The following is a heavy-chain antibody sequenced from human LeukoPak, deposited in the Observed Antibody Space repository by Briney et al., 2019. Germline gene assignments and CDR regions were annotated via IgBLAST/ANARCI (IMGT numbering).Heavy chain of an antibody. V-gene: IGHV3-53*01. D-gene: IGHD5-18*01. CDR3: ARDLYSYGYLGY. Sequence: GGSLRLSCAASGFTVSSNYMSWVRQAPGKGLEWVSVIYSGGSTYYADSVKGRFTISRDNPKNTLYLQMNSLRAGDTAVYYCARDLYSYGYLGYWGQGTLVTVSS. CDR2: IYSGGST. J-gene: IGHJ4*02. CDR1: GFTVSSNY.